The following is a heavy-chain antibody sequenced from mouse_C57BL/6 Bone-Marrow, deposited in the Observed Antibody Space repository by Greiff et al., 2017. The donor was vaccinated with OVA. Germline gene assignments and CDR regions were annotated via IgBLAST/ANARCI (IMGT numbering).Heavy chain of an antibody. J-gene: IGHJ2*01. CDR3: ARAQATHYFDY. CDR1: GYSITSGYY. CDR2: ISYDGSN. V-gene: IGHV3-6*01. D-gene: IGHD3-2*02. Sequence: VQLQQSGPGIVKPSQSLSLTCSVTGYSITSGYYWNWIRQFPGNKLEWMGYISYDGSNNYNPSLKNRISITRDTSKNQFFLKLNSVTTEDTATYYCARAQATHYFDYWGQGTTLTVSS.